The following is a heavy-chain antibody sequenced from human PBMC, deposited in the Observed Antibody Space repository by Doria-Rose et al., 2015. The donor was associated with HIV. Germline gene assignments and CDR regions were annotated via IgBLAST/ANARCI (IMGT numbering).Heavy chain of an antibody. J-gene: IGHJ4*02. CDR1: GVSLSSPGMG. V-gene: IGHV2-26*01. Sequence: QITLKESGPVLVKPTETLTLTCTVSGVSLSSPGMGVSWIRQPPGKVLEWLANNFSDDERSYNTSLKSRLTISRGTSKSQVVLTMTDMDPVDTATYYCARIKSSRWYHKYYFDFWGQGTLVIVSA. CDR3: ARIKSSRWYHKYYFDF. D-gene: IGHD6-13*01. CDR2: NFSDDER.